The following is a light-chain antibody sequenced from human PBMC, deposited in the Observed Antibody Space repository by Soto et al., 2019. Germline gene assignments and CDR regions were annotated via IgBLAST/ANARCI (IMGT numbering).Light chain of an antibody. CDR2: GNK. CDR3: QSYDSSLSVSYV. J-gene: IGLJ1*01. V-gene: IGLV1-40*01. CDR1: SSNIGAGYD. Sequence: QSVLTQPPSVSGAPGPRVTISCTGSSSNIGAGYDVHWYQQRPGTAPKLLIYGNKNRPSGVPDRFSGSKSGTSASLAITGLQAEDEADYYCQSYDSSLSVSYVFGTGTKVTVL.